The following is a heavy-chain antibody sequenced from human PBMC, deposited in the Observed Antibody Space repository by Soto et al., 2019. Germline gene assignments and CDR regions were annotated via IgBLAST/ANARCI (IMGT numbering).Heavy chain of an antibody. V-gene: IGHV3-23*01. CDR2: ISGSGGST. CDR3: AKSYYYGSGSYSYFDY. D-gene: IGHD3-10*01. Sequence: GGSLRLSCAASGFTFSSYAMSWVRQAPGKGLEWVSAISGSGGSTYYADSVKGRFTISRDNSKNTLYLQMNSLRAEDTVVYYCAKSYYYGSGSYSYFDYWGQGTLVTVSS. J-gene: IGHJ4*02. CDR1: GFTFSSYA.